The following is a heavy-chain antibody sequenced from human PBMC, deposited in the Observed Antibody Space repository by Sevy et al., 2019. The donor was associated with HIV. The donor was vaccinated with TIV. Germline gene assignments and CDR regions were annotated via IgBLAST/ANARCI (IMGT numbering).Heavy chain of an antibody. CDR1: GVSMSSSSYD. Sequence: SETLSLTCTVSGVSMSSSSYDWGWVRQPPGTGLEWIGTKYHSGRSYYNPSLKSRVTIYVDTSKNQLSLKLSSVTAADTAVYYCARQGGIVDRAFDYWGQGTLVTVSS. J-gene: IGHJ4*02. CDR2: KYHSGRS. CDR3: ARQGGIVDRAFDY. V-gene: IGHV4-39*01. D-gene: IGHD2-21*01.